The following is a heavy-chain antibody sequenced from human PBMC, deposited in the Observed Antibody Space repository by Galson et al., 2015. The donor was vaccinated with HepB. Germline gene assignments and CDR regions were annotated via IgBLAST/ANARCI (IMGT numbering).Heavy chain of an antibody. CDR3: AITGYGQMDYYMDV. Sequence: SVKVSCKASGYTFTGYYMHWVRQAPGQGLEWMGWINPNSGGTNYAQKFQGRATMTRDTSISTAHMELSRLRSDDTAVYYCAITGYGQMDYYMDVWGKGTTVTVSS. D-gene: IGHD3-9*01. V-gene: IGHV1-2*02. CDR2: INPNSGGT. CDR1: GYTFTGYY. J-gene: IGHJ6*03.